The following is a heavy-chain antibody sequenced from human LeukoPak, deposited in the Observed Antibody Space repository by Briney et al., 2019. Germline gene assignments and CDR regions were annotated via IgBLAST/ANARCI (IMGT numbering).Heavy chain of an antibody. V-gene: IGHV3-23*01. D-gene: IGHD2-21*01. CDR1: GFTFTCYA. J-gene: IGHJ4*02. CDR2: ISVSGDNT. Sequence: GGSLRLSCAASGFTFTCYAMSWVRQAPGKGLEWVSAISVSGDNTYYADSVKGRFTISRDNSKNTLYLQMNSLRAEDTAVYYCAKGAAVIPDFDYWGQGTLVTVSS. CDR3: AKGAAVIPDFDY.